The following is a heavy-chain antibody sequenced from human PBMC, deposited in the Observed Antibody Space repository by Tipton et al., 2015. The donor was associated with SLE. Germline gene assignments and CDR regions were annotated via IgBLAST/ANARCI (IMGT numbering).Heavy chain of an antibody. Sequence: GLVKPSDTLSLTCTVSGASISSIDYYWGWFRQPPGRGLAWIGSIYYTGNTFYSPSLKSRVTISLGPSKNQFSLRLSSVTAADTAVYYCARVLGVVKSYYMDVWGKGTTVTVSS. J-gene: IGHJ6*03. CDR1: GASISSIDYY. V-gene: IGHV4-39*07. D-gene: IGHD3-3*01. CDR2: IYYTGNT. CDR3: ARVLGVVKSYYMDV.